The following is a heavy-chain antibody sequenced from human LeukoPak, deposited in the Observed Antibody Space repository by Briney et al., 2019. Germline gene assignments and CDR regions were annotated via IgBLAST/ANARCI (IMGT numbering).Heavy chain of an antibody. J-gene: IGHJ4*02. CDR3: ARGGMRDTAMVHFDY. CDR2: INPNSGGT. V-gene: IGHV1-2*04. D-gene: IGHD5-18*01. Sequence: GASVKVSCKASGYTFTGYYMHWVRQAPGQGLEWMGWINPNSGGTNYAQKFQGWVTMTRDTSISTAYMELSRLRSDDTAVYYCARGGMRDTAMVHFDYWGQGTLVTVSS. CDR1: GYTFTGYY.